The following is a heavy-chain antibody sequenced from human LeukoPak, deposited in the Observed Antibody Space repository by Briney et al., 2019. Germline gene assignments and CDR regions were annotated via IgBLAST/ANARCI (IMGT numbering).Heavy chain of an antibody. D-gene: IGHD3-3*01. CDR2: IKQDGSEK. CDR1: GFTFSSYW. V-gene: IGHV3-7*01. J-gene: IGHJ3*02. Sequence: PGGSLRLSCAASGFTFSSYWMSWVRQAPGKGLEWVANIKQDGSEKYYVDSVKGRFTISRDNAKNSLYLQMNSLRAEDTAVYYCARSPYDFWSGYYAFDIWGQGTMATVSS. CDR3: ARSPYDFWSGYYAFDI.